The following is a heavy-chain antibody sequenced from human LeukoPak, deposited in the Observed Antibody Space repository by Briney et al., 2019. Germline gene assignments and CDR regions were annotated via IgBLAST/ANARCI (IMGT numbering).Heavy chain of an antibody. CDR2: ISSSSSTI. CDR3: ARDLCRGGSCSDY. D-gene: IGHD2-15*01. Sequence: TGGSLRLSCAASGFTFSSYSMNWVRQAPGKGLEWVSYISSSSSTIYYADSVKGRFTISRDNAKNSLYLQMNSLRAEDTAVYYCARDLCRGGSCSDYWGQGTLVTVSS. V-gene: IGHV3-48*04. CDR1: GFTFSSYS. J-gene: IGHJ4*02.